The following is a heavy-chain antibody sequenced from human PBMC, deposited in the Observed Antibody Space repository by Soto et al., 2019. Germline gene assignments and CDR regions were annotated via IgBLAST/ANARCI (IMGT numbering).Heavy chain of an antibody. J-gene: IGHJ4*02. CDR3: ARDARTTIFGVVTHTRFDY. CDR2: INPSGGST. CDR1: GYTFTSYS. Sequence: ASVKVSCKASGYTFTSYSMHWLRQAPGQALEWMGIINPSGGSTSYAQKFQGRVTMTRDTSTSTVYMELSSLRSEDTAVYYCARDARTTIFGVVTHTRFDYWGQGTLVTVSS. V-gene: IGHV1-46*03. D-gene: IGHD3-3*01.